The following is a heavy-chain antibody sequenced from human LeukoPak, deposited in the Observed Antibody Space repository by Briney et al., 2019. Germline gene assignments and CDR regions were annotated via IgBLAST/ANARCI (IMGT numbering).Heavy chain of an antibody. D-gene: IGHD3-22*01. CDR1: GFTFSSYW. J-gene: IGHJ4*02. V-gene: IGHV3-74*01. CDR2: INSDGSST. CDR3: ARDFDYDSSGYYFDY. Sequence: GGSLRLSCAASGFTFSSYWMHWVRQAPGKGLVWVSRINSDGSSTSYADSVRGRFTISRDNAKNTLYLQMNSLRAEDTAVYYCARDFDYDSSGYYFDYWGQGTLVTVSS.